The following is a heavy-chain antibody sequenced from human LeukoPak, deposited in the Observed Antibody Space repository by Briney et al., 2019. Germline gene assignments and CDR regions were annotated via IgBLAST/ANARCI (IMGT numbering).Heavy chain of an antibody. CDR1: GFTFSSYW. CDR2: IKQDVSEK. CDR3: ARDFLGYCSSTSCYAGYFQH. V-gene: IGHV3-7*01. J-gene: IGHJ1*01. D-gene: IGHD2-2*01. Sequence: GGSLRLSCAASGFTFSSYWMSWVRQAPGQGLEWVANIKQDVSEKYYVDSVKGRFTISRDNAKNSLYLQMNSLRAEDTAVYYCARDFLGYCSSTSCYAGYFQHWGQGTLVTVSS.